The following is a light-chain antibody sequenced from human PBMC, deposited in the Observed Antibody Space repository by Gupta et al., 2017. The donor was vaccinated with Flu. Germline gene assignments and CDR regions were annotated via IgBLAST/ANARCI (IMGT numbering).Light chain of an antibody. J-gene: IGLJ2*01. CDR3: QVWDSHTAI. CDR2: RDG. Sequence: SYELTQTLSVSVALGQTARITCESNNIGTKDGHWYRQKPGQPTLLVIYRDGNRPSGIPDRFSGANSGNTATLTSSRAQVGEEADYYCQVWDSHTAIFGGGTKLTVL. CDR1: NIGTKD. V-gene: IGLV3-9*01.